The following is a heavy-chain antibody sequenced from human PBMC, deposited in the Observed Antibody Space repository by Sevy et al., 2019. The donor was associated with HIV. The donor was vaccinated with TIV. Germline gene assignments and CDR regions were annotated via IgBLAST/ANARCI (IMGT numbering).Heavy chain of an antibody. CDR1: GFTFSSYS. CDR2: ISSSSSTI. CDR3: PNTGENAKNSLYLKMKRLGAGDTAVYYCARDHRYYDFWSGYYRLDYYYYGMDV. D-gene: IGHD3-3*01. J-gene: IGHJ6*02. V-gene: IGHV3-48*01. Sequence: GGSLRLSCAASGFTFSSYSMNWVRQAPGKGLEWVSYISSSSSTIYYADSVKGRFTISRDNAKNSLYLQMNSLRAEALGRAGFPNTGENAKNSLYLKMKRLGAGDTAVYYCARDHRYYDFWSGYYRLDYYYYGMDVWGQGTTVTVSS.